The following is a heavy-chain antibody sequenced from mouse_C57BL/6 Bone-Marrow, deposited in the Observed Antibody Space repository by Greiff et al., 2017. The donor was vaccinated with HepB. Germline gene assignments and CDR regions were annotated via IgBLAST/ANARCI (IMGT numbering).Heavy chain of an antibody. CDR2: IDPENGDT. D-gene: IGHD2-4*01. CDR1: GFNIKDDY. V-gene: IGHV14-4*01. CDR3: TTYDYPWFAY. Sequence: VQLQQSGAELVRPGASVKLSFTASGFNIKDDYMHWVKQRPEQGLEWIGWIDPENGDTEYASKFQGKATITADTSSNTAYLQLSSLTSEDTAVYYCTTYDYPWFAYWGQGTLVTVSA. J-gene: IGHJ3*01.